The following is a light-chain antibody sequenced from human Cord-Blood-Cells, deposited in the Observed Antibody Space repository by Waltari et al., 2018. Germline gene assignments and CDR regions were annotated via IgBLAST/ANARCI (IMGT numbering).Light chain of an antibody. CDR1: QSISSY. V-gene: IGKV1-39*01. CDR3: QQSYSTPWT. Sequence: QSPSSLSASVGDRVTITCRASQSISSYLNWYQQKPGKAPKLLIYAASSLQSGVPSRFSGSGSGTDFTLTISSLQPEDFATYYCQQSYSTPWTFGQGTKVEIK. J-gene: IGKJ1*01. CDR2: AAS.